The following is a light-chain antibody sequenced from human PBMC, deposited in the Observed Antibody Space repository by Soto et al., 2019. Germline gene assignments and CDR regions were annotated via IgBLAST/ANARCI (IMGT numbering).Light chain of an antibody. CDR3: QQYNNWPRL. CDR1: QSVSSN. J-gene: IGKJ4*01. CDR2: GAS. V-gene: IGKV3-15*01. Sequence: EIVMTQSPATLSVSPGERATLSCRASQSVSSNLAWYQQKPGQAPRLLIYGASTRATGIPARFSGNGSGTEFTLTISSLQSEDFAVYYCQQYNNWPRLFGGGTKVEIK.